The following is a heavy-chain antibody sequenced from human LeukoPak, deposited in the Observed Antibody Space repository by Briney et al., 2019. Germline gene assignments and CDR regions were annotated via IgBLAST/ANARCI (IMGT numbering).Heavy chain of an antibody. CDR2: FYTSGST. Sequence: ASETLTLTCAASGGSVTSYYWNWIRQPAGKGLEWIGRFYTSGSTDYDPSLKSRVTISVDKSKNQFSLRLSSVTAADSAVYYCARSSPYVGTSTYYCYMDVWGKGPTVIVSS. CDR3: ARSSPYVGTSTYYCYMDV. D-gene: IGHD1-1*01. CDR1: GGSVTSYY. J-gene: IGHJ6*03. V-gene: IGHV4-4*07.